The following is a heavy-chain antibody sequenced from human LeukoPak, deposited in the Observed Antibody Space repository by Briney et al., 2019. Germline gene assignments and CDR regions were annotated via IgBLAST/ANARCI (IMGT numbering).Heavy chain of an antibody. Sequence: SGPTLVKPTQTLTLTCSLSGVSLSPRGVGVGWIRQPPGKALEWLALIYWDDDSRYSPSLKSRLTIAKDTSKNQVVLTLTNMYSVDTATYYCAHSQVFSYGSFHDAYDIWGLGMLVTVSS. J-gene: IGHJ3*02. CDR3: AHSQVFSYGSFHDAYDI. V-gene: IGHV2-5*02. CDR2: IYWDDDS. CDR1: GVSLSPRGVG. D-gene: IGHD5-18*01.